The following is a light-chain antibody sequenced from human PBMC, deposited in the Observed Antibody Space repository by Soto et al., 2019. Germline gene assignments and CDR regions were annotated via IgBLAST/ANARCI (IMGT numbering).Light chain of an antibody. J-gene: IGKJ5*01. CDR2: DAS. CDR1: QSVSTF. V-gene: IGKV3-11*01. Sequence: EIVLTQSPATLSLSPGERATLSCRASQSVSTFLAWYQQKPGQAPRLLIPDASKRATGVPARFSGSGSGKDFTLTISSLEPEEFAGYYGQQRSNWPPEITFGQGTRLEI. CDR3: QQRSNWPPEIT.